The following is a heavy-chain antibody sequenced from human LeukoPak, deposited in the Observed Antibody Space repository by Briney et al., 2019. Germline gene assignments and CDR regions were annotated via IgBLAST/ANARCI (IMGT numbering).Heavy chain of an antibody. V-gene: IGHV3-7*01. J-gene: IGHJ4*02. Sequence: GGSLRLSCAASGFTFSSHWMSWVRQAPGKGLEWVAIIKPDGSEKYYVDSVKGRFSISRDNAKNTLYLQMNSLRAEDTAVYRCARDVRGPHDFWGQGTLVTVSS. CDR1: GFTFSSHW. CDR2: IKPDGSEK. D-gene: IGHD2/OR15-2a*01. CDR3: ARDVRGPHDF.